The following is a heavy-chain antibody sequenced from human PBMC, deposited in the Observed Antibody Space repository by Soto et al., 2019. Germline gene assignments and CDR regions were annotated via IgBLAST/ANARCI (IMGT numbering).Heavy chain of an antibody. CDR3: AREWLGASDYYDSSGYYLALGSHYGMDV. CDR2: MNPNTGYT. V-gene: IGHV1-8*01. CDR1: GYTVTGYD. D-gene: IGHD3-22*01. Sequence: ASVKVSCKASGYTVTGYDIHWVRQATGQGLEWMGWMNPNTGYTANAQKFQGRVTMTRDTSTSTVYMELSSLRSEDTAVYYCAREWLGASDYYDSSGYYLALGSHYGMDVWGQGTTVTVSS. J-gene: IGHJ6*02.